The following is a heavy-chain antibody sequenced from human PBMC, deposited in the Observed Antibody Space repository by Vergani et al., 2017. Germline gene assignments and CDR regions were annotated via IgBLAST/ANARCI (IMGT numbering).Heavy chain of an antibody. J-gene: IGHJ4*02. CDR3: ARGGRDGYNSNY. CDR1: GGTLSSYA. CDR2: IIPILGIA. V-gene: IGHV1-69*04. Sequence: QVQLVQSGAEVKKPGSSVKVSCKASGGTLSSYAISWVRQAPGQGLEWMGRIIPILGIANYAQKFQGRVTITADKSTSTAYMELSSLRSEDMAVYYCARGGRDGYNSNYWGQGTLVTVSS. D-gene: IGHD5-24*01.